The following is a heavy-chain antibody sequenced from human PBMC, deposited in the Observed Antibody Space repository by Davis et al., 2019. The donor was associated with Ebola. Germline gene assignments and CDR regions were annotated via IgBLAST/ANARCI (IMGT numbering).Heavy chain of an antibody. CDR1: GFSFSSYG. CDR3: ARGGRSSTSCYLNY. J-gene: IGHJ4*02. D-gene: IGHD2-2*01. CDR2: IRYDGSNK. Sequence: GESLKISCAASGFSFSSYGMHWVRQAPGKGLEWVAFIRYDGSNKYYADSVKGRFTISRDNAKNTLYLQMNSLRAEDTAVYYCARGGRSSTSCYLNYWGQGTLVTVSS. V-gene: IGHV3-30*02.